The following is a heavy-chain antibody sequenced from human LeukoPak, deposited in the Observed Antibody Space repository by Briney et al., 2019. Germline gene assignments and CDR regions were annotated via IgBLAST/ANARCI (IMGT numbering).Heavy chain of an antibody. J-gene: IGHJ5*02. CDR3: ARHASTYCSSTSCYPNWFDP. CDR2: IYPGDSDT. CDR1: GYSFTSYW. D-gene: IGHD2-2*01. Sequence: GESLQISCKGSGYSFTSYWIGWVRQMPGKGLEWMGIIYPGDSDTRYSPSFQGQVTISADKSISTAYLQWSSLKASDTAMYYCARHASTYCSSTSCYPNWFDPWGQGTLVTVSS. V-gene: IGHV5-51*01.